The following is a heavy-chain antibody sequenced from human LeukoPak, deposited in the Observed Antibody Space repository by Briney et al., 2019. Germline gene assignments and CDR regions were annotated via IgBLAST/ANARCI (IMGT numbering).Heavy chain of an antibody. Sequence: PSETLSLTCTVSGGSISSSSYYWSWIRQPPGKGLEWIGSIYYSGSTYYNPSLKSRVTISVDTSKNQFSLKLSSVTAADTAVYYCARDDCGGNGMDYWGQGTLVTVSS. V-gene: IGHV4-39*07. CDR2: IYYSGST. CDR1: GGSISSSSYY. CDR3: ARDDCGGNGMDY. D-gene: IGHD4-23*01. J-gene: IGHJ4*02.